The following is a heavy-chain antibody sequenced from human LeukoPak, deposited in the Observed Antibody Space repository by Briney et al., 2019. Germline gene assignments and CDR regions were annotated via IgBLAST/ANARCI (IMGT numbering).Heavy chain of an antibody. Sequence: GGSLRLSCAASGFTFSSYAMSWVRQAPGKGLEWVSAISGSGGSTYYADSVKGRFTISRDNSKNTLYLQMNSLRAEDTAVYYCAKSSSWYKGGSYYFDYWGQGTLVTVSS. V-gene: IGHV3-23*01. D-gene: IGHD6-13*01. J-gene: IGHJ4*02. CDR2: ISGSGGST. CDR1: GFTFSSYA. CDR3: AKSSSWYKGGSYYFDY.